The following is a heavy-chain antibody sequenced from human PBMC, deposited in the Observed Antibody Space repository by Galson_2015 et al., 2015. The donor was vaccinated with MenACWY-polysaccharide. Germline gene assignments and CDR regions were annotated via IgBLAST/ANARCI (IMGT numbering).Heavy chain of an antibody. J-gene: IGHJ6*02. CDR2: IKSKTDGGTT. Sequence: SLRLSCAASGFTFSNAWMSWVRQAPGKGLEWVGRIKSKTDGGTTDYAAPVKGRFTISRDDSKNTLYLQMNSLKTEDTAVYYCTTILPIVVGKGNYYGMDVWGQGTTVTVSS. CDR3: TTILPIVVGKGNYYGMDV. V-gene: IGHV3-15*01. D-gene: IGHD3-22*01. CDR1: GFTFSNAW.